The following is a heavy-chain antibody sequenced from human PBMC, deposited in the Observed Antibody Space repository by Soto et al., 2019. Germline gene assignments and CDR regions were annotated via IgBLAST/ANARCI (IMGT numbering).Heavy chain of an antibody. J-gene: IGHJ5*02. D-gene: IGHD3-10*01. CDR2: IDSAGDA. CDR1: GFTFSSHD. V-gene: IGHV3-13*01. CDR3: GRGGIRGVSWNWFDT. Sequence: EVQLVESGGGLVQPGGSLRLSCAASGFTFSSHDMHWVRQVTGKGLEWVSGIDSAGDAKYPASVKGRFTISRENAKNSLQLQMNHLRAGDAAVYYCGRGGIRGVSWNWFDTWGPGTLVTVSS.